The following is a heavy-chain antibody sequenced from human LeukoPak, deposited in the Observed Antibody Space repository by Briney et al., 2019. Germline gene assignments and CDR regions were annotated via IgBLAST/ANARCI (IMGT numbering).Heavy chain of an antibody. V-gene: IGHV3-15*01. Sequence: GGSLRLSCAASGFTFSNAWMSWVRQAPGKGLEWVGRIKSKTDGGTTDYAAPVKGRFTISRDDSKNTLYLQMNSLKTEDTAVYYCTTDPRGDYYLQGIDYWGQGTLVTVSS. CDR3: TTDPRGDYYLQGIDY. J-gene: IGHJ4*02. CDR1: GFTFSNAW. CDR2: IKSKTDGGTT. D-gene: IGHD2-21*02.